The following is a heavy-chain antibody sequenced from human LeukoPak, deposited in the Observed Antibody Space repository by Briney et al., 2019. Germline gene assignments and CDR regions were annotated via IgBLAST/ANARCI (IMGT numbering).Heavy chain of an antibody. D-gene: IGHD2-15*01. J-gene: IGHJ4*02. V-gene: IGHV4-61*01. CDR1: GASVSSGSYY. CDR2: VNYSGST. Sequence: SETLSLTCTVSGASVSSGSYYWSWIRQPPGKGLEWIGYVNYSGSTKYNPSLKSRVSISADTSRSQVSLKLSSVTAADTAVYYCARDRGGFTYGEYYFDYWGQGSLVTVSS. CDR3: ARDRGGFTYGEYYFDY.